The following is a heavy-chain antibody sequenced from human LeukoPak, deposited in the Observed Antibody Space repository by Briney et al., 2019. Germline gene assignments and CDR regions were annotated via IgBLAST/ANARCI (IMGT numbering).Heavy chain of an antibody. CDR1: SGSIRFSSYY. D-gene: IGHD1-26*01. CDR3: AGERGPYYHYFDY. V-gene: IGHV4-39*02. CDR2: IYYTGST. Sequence: SETLSLTCTVSSGSIRFSSYYWSWIRQPPGKGLEWIGSIYYTGSTYYNPSLKSRVTISVDTSKNQFSLNLSSVTASDTAVYYCAGERGPYYHYFDYWGQGTLVTVSS. J-gene: IGHJ4*02.